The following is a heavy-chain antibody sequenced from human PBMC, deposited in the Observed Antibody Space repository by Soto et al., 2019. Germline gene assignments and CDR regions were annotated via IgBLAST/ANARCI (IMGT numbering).Heavy chain of an antibody. CDR3: ARMVTKNWFDP. CDR1: CGSISIGGYA. J-gene: IGHJ5*02. D-gene: IGHD2-21*02. V-gene: IGHV4-31*03. CDR2: IYYSGST. Sequence: PSETLAVTCTFSCGSISIGGYAWSWIRQHPGKGLEWIGYIYYSGSTYYNPSLKSRVTISVDTSKNQFSLKLGSVTAADAAVYYCARMVTKNWFDPWGQGTMVTVSS.